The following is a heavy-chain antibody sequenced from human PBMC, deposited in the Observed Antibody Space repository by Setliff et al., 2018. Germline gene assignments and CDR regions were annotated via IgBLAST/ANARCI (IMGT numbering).Heavy chain of an antibody. J-gene: IGHJ4*02. CDR1: GGSISSYY. CDR3: TTGLLWFGESLDY. V-gene: IGHV4-59*01. CDR2: IYYSGST. D-gene: IGHD3-10*01. Sequence: SETLSLTCTVSGGSISSYYWSWIRQPPGKGLEWIGYIYYSGSTNYNPSLKSRVTISVDTSKNQFSLKLSSVTAADTAVYYCTTGLLWFGESLDYWGQGTLVTVSS.